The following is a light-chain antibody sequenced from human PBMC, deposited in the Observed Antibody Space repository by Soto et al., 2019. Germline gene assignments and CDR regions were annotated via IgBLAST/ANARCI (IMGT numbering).Light chain of an antibody. CDR3: LQYDTNSPYT. V-gene: IGKV1-5*03. CDR2: RAS. CDR1: QAITNW. Sequence: DIQMTQSPSTVYAFVGDTVTITCRASQAITNWMAWYHQKPGKAPKLLIYRASTLERGVPSRFSGSGSGKEFTLTISGLQPDDFGTYHCLQYDTNSPYTFGQGTRLEIK. J-gene: IGKJ2*01.